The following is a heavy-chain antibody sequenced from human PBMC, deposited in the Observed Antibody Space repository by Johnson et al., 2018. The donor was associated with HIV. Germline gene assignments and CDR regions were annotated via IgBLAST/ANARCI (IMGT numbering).Heavy chain of an antibody. J-gene: IGHJ3*02. CDR3: AKSGFSGSYQGAYDI. V-gene: IGHV3-30*18. CDR1: GFRFSDYA. Sequence: QVQLVESGGGVVQPGRSLRLSCAGSGFRFSDYAIHWVRQAPGKGLEWVAVISYDGSNKYYADSVKGRFTISRDNSKNTLYLQMNSLRAEDTAVYYCAKSGFSGSYQGAYDIWGQGKWSPSLQ. CDR2: ISYDGSNK. D-gene: IGHD1-26*01.